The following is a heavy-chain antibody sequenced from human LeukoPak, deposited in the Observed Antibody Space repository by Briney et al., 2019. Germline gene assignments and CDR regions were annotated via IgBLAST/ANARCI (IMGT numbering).Heavy chain of an antibody. Sequence: GESLQISCKGSGYSFTSYWIGWVRQLPGKGLEWMGIIYPGDSDTRYSPTFQGQVTISADKSISTAYLQWSSLNASDAAMYYCARSIYCSGTSCYNYYYYYMDVWGKGTTVTVSS. V-gene: IGHV5-51*01. CDR1: GYSFTSYW. CDR3: ARSIYCSGTSCYNYYYYYMDV. CDR2: IYPGDSDT. D-gene: IGHD2-2*02. J-gene: IGHJ6*03.